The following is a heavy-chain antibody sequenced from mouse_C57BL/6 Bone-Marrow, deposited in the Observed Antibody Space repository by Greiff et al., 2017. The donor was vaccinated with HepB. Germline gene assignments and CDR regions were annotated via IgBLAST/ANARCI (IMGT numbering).Heavy chain of an antibody. CDR3: TRPYYDYDERFAY. CDR2: IRNKANNHAT. V-gene: IGHV6-6*01. D-gene: IGHD2-4*01. J-gene: IGHJ3*01. CDR1: GFTFSDAW. Sequence: EVKLVESGGGLVQPGGSMKLSCAASGFTFSDAWMDWVRQSPEKGLEWVAEIRNKANNHATYYAESVKGRFTISRDDSKSSVYLQMNSLRAEDTGIYYCTRPYYDYDERFAYWGQGTLVTVSA.